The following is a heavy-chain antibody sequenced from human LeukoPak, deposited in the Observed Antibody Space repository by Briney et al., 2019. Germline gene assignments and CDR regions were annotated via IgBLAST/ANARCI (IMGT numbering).Heavy chain of an antibody. CDR2: IYDSGST. CDR1: GGSIRSSYYY. Sequence: SETLSLTCTVSGGSIRSSYYYWGWIRQPPGKGLEWIGSIYDSGSTYYNPSLKSRVTISVDTSKNKFSLKLISLTAADTAVYNXXRHYGPWGQGTLVTVSS. CDR3: XRHYGP. D-gene: IGHD3-16*01. V-gene: IGHV4-39*01. J-gene: IGHJ5*02.